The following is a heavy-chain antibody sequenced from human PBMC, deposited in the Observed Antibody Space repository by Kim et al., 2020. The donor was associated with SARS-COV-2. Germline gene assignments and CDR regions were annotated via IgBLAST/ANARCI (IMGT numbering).Heavy chain of an antibody. CDR3: ARDGDLYSSGKDAFDI. CDR1: GFTFSSYW. V-gene: IGHV3-7*01. CDR2: IKQDGNQK. Sequence: GGSLRLSCAASGFTFSSYWMTWVRQAPGKGLEWVANIKQDGNQKYYVDSVKGRFTISRDNAKNSLYLQMNSLRAEDTAVYYCARDGDLYSSGKDAFDIWGPGTMVTLSS. D-gene: IGHD6-19*01. J-gene: IGHJ3*02.